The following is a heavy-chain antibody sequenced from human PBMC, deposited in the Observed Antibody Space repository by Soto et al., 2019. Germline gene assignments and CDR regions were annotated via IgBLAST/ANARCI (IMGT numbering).Heavy chain of an antibody. CDR1: GFTFSSHA. J-gene: IGHJ4*02. CDR3: AKVPGPTSSGYFDY. V-gene: IGHV3-23*01. Sequence: GGSLRLSCAASGFTFSSHAMSWVRQAPGKGLEWVSGISGRGGSTYYADTVKGRFTISRDNSKKMLYLQMNSLRAEDTAVYYCAKVPGPTSSGYFDYWGQGTLVTVSS. D-gene: IGHD6-19*01. CDR2: ISGRGGST.